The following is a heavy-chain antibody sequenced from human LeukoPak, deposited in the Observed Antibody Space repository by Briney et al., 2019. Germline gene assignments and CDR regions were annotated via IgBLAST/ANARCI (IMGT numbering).Heavy chain of an antibody. CDR3: AKVGITMVRGGYPPPGGYYFDY. J-gene: IGHJ4*02. CDR2: LSATAANT. CDR1: GFNFGGYS. Sequence: GGSLRLSCAASGFNFGGYSMSWVRQAPGKGLEWVSGLSATAANTYYADSVQGRFTISRDNSKNMLYLQMNSLRAEDTAVYYCAKVGITMVRGGYPPPGGYYFDYWGQGTLVTVSS. V-gene: IGHV3-23*01. D-gene: IGHD3-10*01.